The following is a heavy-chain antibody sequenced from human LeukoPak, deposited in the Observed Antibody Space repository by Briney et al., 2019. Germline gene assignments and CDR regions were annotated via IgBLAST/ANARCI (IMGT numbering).Heavy chain of an antibody. J-gene: IGHJ3*02. CDR2: ISSSSSYI. CDR3: ARDRRITFGGVIDAFDI. D-gene: IGHD3-16*02. V-gene: IGHV3-21*01. CDR1: GFTFSSYS. Sequence: PGRSLRLSCAASGFTFSSYSMNWVRQAPGKGLEWVSSISSSSSYIYYADSVKGRFTISRDNAKNSLYLQMNSLRAEDTAVYYCARDRRITFGGVIDAFDIWGQGTMVTVSS.